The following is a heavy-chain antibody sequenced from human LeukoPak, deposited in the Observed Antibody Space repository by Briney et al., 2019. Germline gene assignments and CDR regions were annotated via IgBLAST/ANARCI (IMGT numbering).Heavy chain of an antibody. CDR2: IYYSGST. Sequence: PSETLSLTCTVSGGSISSYYWSWIRQPPGKGLEWIGYIYYSGSTNYNPSLKSRVTISVDTSENQFSLKLSSVTAADTAVYYCARVSYYYDSSGYPGYYYYMDVWGKGTTVTVSS. J-gene: IGHJ6*03. V-gene: IGHV4-59*01. CDR3: ARVSYYYDSSGYPGYYYYMDV. CDR1: GGSISSYY. D-gene: IGHD3-22*01.